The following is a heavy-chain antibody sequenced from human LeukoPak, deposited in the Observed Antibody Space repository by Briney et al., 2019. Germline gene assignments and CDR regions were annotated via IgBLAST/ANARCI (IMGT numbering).Heavy chain of an antibody. V-gene: IGHV4-39*01. CDR2: IYYSGST. CDR1: GGSISISSYY. D-gene: IGHD2-15*01. J-gene: IGHJ5*02. Sequence: PSKTLSLTCTFPGGSISISSYYWGWIRQPPGKGLGWMGSIYYSGSTYYNPSLESRVTISVDTSKNQFSLKLSSVTAADTAVYYCARRVVAANFNWFDPWGQGTLVTVSS. CDR3: ARRVVAANFNWFDP.